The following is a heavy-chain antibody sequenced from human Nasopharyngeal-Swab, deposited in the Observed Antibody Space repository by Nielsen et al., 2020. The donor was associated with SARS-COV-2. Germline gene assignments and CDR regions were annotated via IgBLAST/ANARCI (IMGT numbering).Heavy chain of an antibody. J-gene: IGHJ4*02. V-gene: IGHV3-21*01. Sequence: WIRQPPGKGLEWVSSISSSSSYIYYADSVKGRFTISRDNAKNSLYLQMNSLRAEDTAVYYCAKVRSWRLDAFDSWGQGTLVTVSS. CDR2: ISSSSSYI. CDR3: AKVRSWRLDAFDS. D-gene: IGHD6-13*01.